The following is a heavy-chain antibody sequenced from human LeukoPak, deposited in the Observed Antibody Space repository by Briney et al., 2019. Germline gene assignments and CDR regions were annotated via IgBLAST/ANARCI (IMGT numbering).Heavy chain of an antibody. CDR2: IDWDDDK. V-gene: IGHV2-70*11. CDR3: ARMKRITVVRGVNSYFDY. D-gene: IGHD3-10*01. Sequence: SGPTLVNPTQTLTLTCTFSGFSLSTGGMCVSWIRQPPGKALEWLARIDWDDDKYYSTSLKTRLTISKDTSKNQVVLTMTNMDPVDTATYYCARMKRITVVRGVNSYFDYWGQGTLVTVSS. CDR1: GFSLSTGGMC. J-gene: IGHJ4*02.